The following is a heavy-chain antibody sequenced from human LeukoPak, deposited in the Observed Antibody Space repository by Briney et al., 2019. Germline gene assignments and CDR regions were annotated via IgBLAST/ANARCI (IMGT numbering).Heavy chain of an antibody. J-gene: IGHJ5*02. CDR1: GFTFSSYG. CDR3: AKGLKWELLRGWFDP. D-gene: IGHD1-26*01. Sequence: GGSLRLSCAASGFTFSSYGMHWVRQAPGKGLEWVAVILYDGSNKYYADSVKGRFTISRDNSKNTLYLQMNSLRAEDTAVYYCAKGLKWELLRGWFDPWGQGTLVTVSS. CDR2: ILYDGSNK. V-gene: IGHV3-30*18.